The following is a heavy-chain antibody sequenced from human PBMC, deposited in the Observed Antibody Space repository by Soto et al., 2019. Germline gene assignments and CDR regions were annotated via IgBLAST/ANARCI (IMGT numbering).Heavy chain of an antibody. CDR3: ARHELRLRNSGSFYNAHFDH. J-gene: IGHJ5*02. V-gene: IGHV4-39*01. D-gene: IGHD1-26*01. CDR1: GGSISVASHIYY. Sequence: XETLSLTCSVAGGSISVASHIYYWGWIRQPPGKGLEWIASISYSGATFHNPSLKSRVTISTDKSKNQFSLQLSSVTAGDTAVYFCARHELRLRNSGSFYNAHFDHWGQGALVTVSS. CDR2: ISYSGAT.